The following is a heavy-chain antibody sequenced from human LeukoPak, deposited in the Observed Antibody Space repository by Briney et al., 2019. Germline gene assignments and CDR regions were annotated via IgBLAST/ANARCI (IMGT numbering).Heavy chain of an antibody. CDR1: GFAFSTYG. V-gene: IGHV3-23*01. D-gene: IGHD3-3*01. J-gene: IGHJ4*02. CDR3: AKNTIFGM. Sequence: GGSLRLSCAASGFAFSTYGMSWVRQAPGKGLEWVSTISISGGSTYYADSVKGRFTISRDNSKNTLYLQMNSLRAEDTAVYYCAKNTIFGMWGQGTLVTVSS. CDR2: ISISGGST.